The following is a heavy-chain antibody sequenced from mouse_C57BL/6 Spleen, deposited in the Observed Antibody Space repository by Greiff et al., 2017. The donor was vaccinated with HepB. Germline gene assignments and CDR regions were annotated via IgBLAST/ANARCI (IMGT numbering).Heavy chain of an antibody. Sequence: EVQLQQSGPELVKPGASVKISCKASGYTFTDYYMNWVKQSHGKSLEWIGDINPNNGGTSYNQKFKGKATLTVDKSSSTAYMELRSLTSEDSAVYYCARGSPYYYGSSYDWGQGTTLTVSS. J-gene: IGHJ2*01. CDR1: GYTFTDYY. CDR3: ARGSPYYYGSSYD. CDR2: INPNNGGT. V-gene: IGHV1-26*01. D-gene: IGHD1-1*01.